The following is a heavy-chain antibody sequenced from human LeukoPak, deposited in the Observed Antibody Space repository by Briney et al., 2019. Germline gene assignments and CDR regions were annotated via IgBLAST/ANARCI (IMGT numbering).Heavy chain of an antibody. J-gene: IGHJ4*02. Sequence: GGSLRLSCAASGFTFSSYAMTWLRQAPGKGLEWVSSFSGSGVSTYYADSVKGRVTISRDNSKNTVYLQMNSLRADDTAVYYCAKSNSYFDYWGQGTLVTVSS. V-gene: IGHV3-23*01. D-gene: IGHD1-1*01. CDR2: FSGSGVST. CDR3: AKSNSYFDY. CDR1: GFTFSSYA.